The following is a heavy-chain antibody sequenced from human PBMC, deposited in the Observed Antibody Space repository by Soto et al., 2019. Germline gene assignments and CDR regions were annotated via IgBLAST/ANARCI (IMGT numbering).Heavy chain of an antibody. CDR3: ANISPYYYDSSGYPLAAFDI. D-gene: IGHD3-22*01. CDR1: GFTFSSYG. V-gene: IGHV3-30*18. J-gene: IGHJ3*02. Sequence: PGGSLRLSCAASGFTFSSYGMHWVRQAPGKGLEWVAVISYDGSNKYYADSVKGRFTISRDNSKNTLYLQMNSLRAEDTAVYYCANISPYYYDSSGYPLAAFDIWGQGTMVTVSS. CDR2: ISYDGSNK.